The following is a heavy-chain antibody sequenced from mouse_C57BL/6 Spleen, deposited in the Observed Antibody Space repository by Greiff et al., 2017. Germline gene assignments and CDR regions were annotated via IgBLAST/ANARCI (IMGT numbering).Heavy chain of an antibody. CDR1: GYTFTNYW. CDR3: ARGRNNYAAIAY. D-gene: IGHD5-2*01. J-gene: IGHJ3*01. CDR2: ISPGSGST. Sequence: VQLQQSGAELVRPGASVKVSCKASGYTFTNYWIQWVKQRPGQGLEWIGEISPGSGSTNYTEKFKGKATLTVDKSSSTAYMQLSSLRSEDSAVYFCARGRNNYAAIAYWGQGTLVTVSA. V-gene: IGHV1-54*01.